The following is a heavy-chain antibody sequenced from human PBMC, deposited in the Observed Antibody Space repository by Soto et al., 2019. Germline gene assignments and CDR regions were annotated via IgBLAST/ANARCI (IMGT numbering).Heavy chain of an antibody. J-gene: IGHJ4*02. CDR1: GFTFSDYY. CDR3: ARVFMVRGVPYRPHDY. D-gene: IGHD3-10*01. Sequence: PGGSLRLSCAASGFTFSDYYMSWIRQAPGKGLEWVSYISSSGSTIYYADSVKGRFTISRDNAKNSLYLQMNSLRAEDTAVYYCARVFMVRGVPYRPHDYWGQATLVTVSS. V-gene: IGHV3-11*01. CDR2: ISSSGSTI.